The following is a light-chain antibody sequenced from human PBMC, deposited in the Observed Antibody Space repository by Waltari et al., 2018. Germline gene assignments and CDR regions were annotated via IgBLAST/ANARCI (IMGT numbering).Light chain of an antibody. J-gene: IGKJ1*01. V-gene: IGKV3-20*01. Sequence: EIVLTQSPGTLSLSPGERDTLSCRASQGVGRYLAWYQQKPGQAPRLLIYGASTRATGIPDRFSGSVSGTDFSLIISRLEPEDFAVYFCQKYEALPATFGQGTKVEIK. CDR2: GAS. CDR1: QGVGRY. CDR3: QKYEALPAT.